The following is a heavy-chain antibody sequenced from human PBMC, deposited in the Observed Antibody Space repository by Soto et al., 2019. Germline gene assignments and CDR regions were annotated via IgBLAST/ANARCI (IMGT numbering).Heavy chain of an antibody. CDR3: ARDAGYSTGRWDWFDP. J-gene: IGHJ5*02. CDR2: ISSSSSYI. V-gene: IGHV3-21*01. CDR1: GFTFSSYS. Sequence: EVQLVESGGGLVKPGGSLRVSCAASGFTFSSYSMNWVRQAPGKGLEWVSSISSSSSYIYYADSVKGRFTISRDNAKSSLYLQMNSLRAEDTAVYYCARDAGYSTGRWDWFDPRGQGTLVTVSS. D-gene: IGHD6-19*01.